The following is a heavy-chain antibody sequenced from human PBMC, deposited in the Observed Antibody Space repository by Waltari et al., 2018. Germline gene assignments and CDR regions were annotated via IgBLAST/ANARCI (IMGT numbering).Heavy chain of an antibody. CDR3: AKENSYYYYMDV. CDR1: GFTFSRYA. J-gene: IGHJ6*03. CDR2: ISGSGGIT. D-gene: IGHD1-7*01. V-gene: IGHV3-23*04. Sequence: EVQLVESGGGLVRAGGSLRLSCAASGFTFSRYAMRWVRQDPGKGLELVSAISGSGGITYYADSVKGRFTISRDNSKNTLYLQMNSLRAEDTAVYYCAKENSYYYYMDVWGKGTTVTVSS.